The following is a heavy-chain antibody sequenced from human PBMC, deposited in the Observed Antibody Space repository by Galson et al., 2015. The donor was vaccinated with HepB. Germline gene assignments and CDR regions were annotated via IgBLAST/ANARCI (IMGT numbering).Heavy chain of an antibody. J-gene: IGHJ6*02. V-gene: IGHV1-3*01. Sequence: SVKVSCKASGYTFTGYAMHWVRQAPGQRLEWMGWINAGNGNTKYSQKFQGRVTITRDTSASTAYMELSSLRSEDTAVYYCARARGVLAISYYGMDVWGQGTTVTVSS. CDR3: ARARGVLAISYYGMDV. CDR2: INAGNGNT. CDR1: GYTFTGYA. D-gene: IGHD1-26*01.